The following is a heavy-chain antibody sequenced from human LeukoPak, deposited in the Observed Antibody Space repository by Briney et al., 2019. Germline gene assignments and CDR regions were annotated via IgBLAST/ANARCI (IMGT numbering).Heavy chain of an antibody. J-gene: IGHJ4*02. CDR3: AKDRGGDYEKGSDY. CDR1: GLTFSGYA. CDR2: IRYDGTNK. D-gene: IGHD4-17*01. V-gene: IGHV3-30*02. Sequence: GGSLRLSCAASGLTFSGYAMTWVRQAPGKGLEWVAFIRYDGTNKYYADSVKGRFTISRDNSKNTLYLQMNSLRPEDTAVFYCAKDRGGDYEKGSDYWGQGTLVTVSS.